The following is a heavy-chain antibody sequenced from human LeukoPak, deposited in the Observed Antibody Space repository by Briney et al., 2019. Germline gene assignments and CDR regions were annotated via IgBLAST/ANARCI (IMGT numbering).Heavy chain of an antibody. CDR1: GFTFSIHS. J-gene: IGHJ4*02. D-gene: IGHD4-11*01. CDR3: ARAGVVDFTNYGSATFDY. Sequence: GGSLRLSCAASGFTFSIHSMNWVRQAPGKGLEWVSYITSSSAYIYYADSVRGRFTISRDNAENSLFLQMNSLRVEDTAVYYCARAGVVDFTNYGSATFDYWGQGTLVTVSS. V-gene: IGHV3-21*01. CDR2: ITSSSAYI.